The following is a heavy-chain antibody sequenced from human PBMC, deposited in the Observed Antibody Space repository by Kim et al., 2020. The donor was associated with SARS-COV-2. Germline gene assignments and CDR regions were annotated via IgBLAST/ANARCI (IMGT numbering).Heavy chain of an antibody. Sequence: NYNPSLKSRVTISVDTSKNQFSLKLSSVTAADTAVYYCARQEVRYNWFDPWGQGTLVTVSS. D-gene: IGHD3-10*01. J-gene: IGHJ5*02. CDR3: ARQEVRYNWFDP. V-gene: IGHV4-59*08.